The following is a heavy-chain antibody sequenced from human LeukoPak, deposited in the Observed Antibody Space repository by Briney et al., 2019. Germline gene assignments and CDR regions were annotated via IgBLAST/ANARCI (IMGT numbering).Heavy chain of an antibody. Sequence: SETLSLTCTVSGGSISSSSYYWGWIHQPPGKGLEWIGSIYYSGSTYYNPSLKSRVTISVDTSKNQFSLKLSSVTAADTAVYYCARLNSSGWYSPYYFDYWGQGTLVTVSS. J-gene: IGHJ4*02. CDR2: IYYSGST. D-gene: IGHD6-19*01. V-gene: IGHV4-39*01. CDR1: GGSISSSSYY. CDR3: ARLNSSGWYSPYYFDY.